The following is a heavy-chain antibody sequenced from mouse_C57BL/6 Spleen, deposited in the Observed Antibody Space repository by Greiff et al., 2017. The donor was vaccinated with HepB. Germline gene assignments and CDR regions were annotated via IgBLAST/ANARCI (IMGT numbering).Heavy chain of an antibody. D-gene: IGHD3-2*02. CDR2: IYPGDGDT. Sequence: VQLQQSGPELVKPGASVKISCKASGYAFSSSWMNWVKQRPGKGLEWIGRIYPGDGDTNYNGKFKGKATLTADKSSSTAYMQLSSLTSEDSAVYFCAREGRAQATNYWGQGTTLTVSS. CDR1: GYAFSSSW. V-gene: IGHV1-82*01. J-gene: IGHJ2*01. CDR3: AREGRAQATNY.